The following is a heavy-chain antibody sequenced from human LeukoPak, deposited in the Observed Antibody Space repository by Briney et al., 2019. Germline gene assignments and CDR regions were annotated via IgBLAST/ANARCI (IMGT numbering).Heavy chain of an antibody. CDR3: ARDSGWYSGPYYFDY. CDR2: IYSGGST. J-gene: IGHJ4*02. Sequence: AGGSLRLSCAASGFTFSSYWMHWVRQAPGKGLEWVSVIYSGGSTYYADSVKGRFTISRDNSKNTLYLQMNSLRAEDTAVYYCARDSGWYSGPYYFDYWGQGTLVTVSS. CDR1: GFTFSSYW. D-gene: IGHD6-19*01. V-gene: IGHV3-66*01.